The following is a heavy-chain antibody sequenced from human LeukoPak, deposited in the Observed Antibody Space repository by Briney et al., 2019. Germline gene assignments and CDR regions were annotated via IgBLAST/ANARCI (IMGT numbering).Heavy chain of an antibody. J-gene: IGHJ3*02. Sequence: ASVKVSCNVSGYTLTELSRHWVRQAPGKGVEWMGGFDPEDGETIYAQKFQGRVTMTEDTSTDTAYMELSSLRSEDTAVYYCATWPVCSSTSCCPFNCRAFDIWGQGTMVTVSS. CDR3: ATWPVCSSTSCCPFNCRAFDI. D-gene: IGHD2-2*01. CDR1: GYTLTELS. CDR2: FDPEDGET. V-gene: IGHV1-24*01.